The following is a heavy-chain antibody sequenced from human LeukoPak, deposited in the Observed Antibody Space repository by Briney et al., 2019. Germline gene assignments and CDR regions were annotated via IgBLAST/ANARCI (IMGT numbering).Heavy chain of an antibody. CDR3: ARDLRYYDFWSGYLGMDV. Sequence: SETLSLTCTVSGGSISGGDYYWTWIRQPPGKGLEWIGYIDHSGTTYYNPSLKSRLTISLDSSKNQFSLRLSSVTAADTAVYFCARDLRYYDFWSGYLGMDVWGQGTTVTVSS. CDR2: IDHSGTT. CDR1: GGSISGGDYY. V-gene: IGHV4-30-4*01. J-gene: IGHJ6*02. D-gene: IGHD3-3*01.